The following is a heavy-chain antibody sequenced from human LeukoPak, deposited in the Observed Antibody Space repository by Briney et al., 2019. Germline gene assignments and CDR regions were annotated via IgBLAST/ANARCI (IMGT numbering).Heavy chain of an antibody. D-gene: IGHD2-2*01. Sequence: GGSLRLSCAASAFTFTDYAMHWVRQAPGKGLEWVAVIWYDGSNKYYADSVKGRFTISRDNSKDTLYLQMNSLRAEDTAVYYCAKAGIDCSSTSCSYYFDYWGQGTLVTVSS. CDR2: IWYDGSNK. CDR1: AFTFTDYA. CDR3: AKAGIDCSSTSCSYYFDY. V-gene: IGHV3-33*06. J-gene: IGHJ4*02.